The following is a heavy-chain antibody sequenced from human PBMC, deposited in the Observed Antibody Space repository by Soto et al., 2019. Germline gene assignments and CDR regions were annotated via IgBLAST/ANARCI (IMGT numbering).Heavy chain of an antibody. Sequence: AGGSLRLSCAASGFTFSSYAMSWVRQAPGKGLEWVSAISGSGGSTYYADSVKGRFTISRDNSKNTLYLQMNSLRAEDTAVYYCARGVGATSRPGYFDYWGQGTLVTVSS. V-gene: IGHV3-23*01. CDR3: ARGVGATSRPGYFDY. J-gene: IGHJ4*02. D-gene: IGHD1-26*01. CDR1: GFTFSSYA. CDR2: ISGSGGST.